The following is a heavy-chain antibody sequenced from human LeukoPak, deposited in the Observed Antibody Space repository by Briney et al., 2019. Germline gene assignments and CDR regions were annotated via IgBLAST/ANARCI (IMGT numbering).Heavy chain of an antibody. CDR2: IYTSGST. Sequence: SETLSLTCTVSGGSVSSYYWSWIRQPPGKGLEWIGYIYTSGSTNYNPSLKSRVTISVDTSKNQFSLKLSSVTAADTAVYYCARQALAGDLDYWGQGTLVTVSS. J-gene: IGHJ4*02. CDR3: ARQALAGDLDY. CDR1: GGSVSSYY. V-gene: IGHV4-4*09. D-gene: IGHD7-27*01.